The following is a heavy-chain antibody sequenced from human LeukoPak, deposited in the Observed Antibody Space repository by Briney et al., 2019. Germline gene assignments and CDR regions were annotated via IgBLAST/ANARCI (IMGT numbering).Heavy chain of an antibody. CDR2: IIPIFGTA. CDR3: GRDRLLGSSTSKDYYYYYGMDV. J-gene: IGHJ6*02. D-gene: IGHD2-2*01. CDR1: GGTFSSYA. V-gene: IGHV1-69*13. Sequence: ASVKVSCKASGGTFSSYAISWVRQAPGQGLEWMGGIIPIFGTANYAQKFQGRVTITADESTSTAYMELSSLRSEDTAVYYCGRDRLLGSSTSKDYYYYYGMDVWGQGTTVTVSS.